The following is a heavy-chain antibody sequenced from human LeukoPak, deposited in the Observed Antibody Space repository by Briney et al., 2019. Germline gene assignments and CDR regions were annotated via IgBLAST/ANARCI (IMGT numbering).Heavy chain of an antibody. CDR3: ASILYGGNSMDV. Sequence: SETLSLPCTVSGGSVNSHYWSWIRQPPGKGPELIGFIYYTGSASNNPSLKSRVTISVDTSKNQFSLKLNSVTAADTAVYYCASILYGGNSMDVWGQGTTVTVSS. J-gene: IGHJ6*02. CDR1: GGSVNSHY. V-gene: IGHV4-59*02. CDR2: IYYTGSA. D-gene: IGHD4-23*01.